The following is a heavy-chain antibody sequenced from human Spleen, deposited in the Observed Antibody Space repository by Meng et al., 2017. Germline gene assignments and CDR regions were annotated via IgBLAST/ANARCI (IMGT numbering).Heavy chain of an antibody. J-gene: IGHJ5*02. CDR1: GGSISSGGYY. Sequence: QVQLQESGPGLVKPSQPLSLTFTVSGGSISSGGYYWNWIRHHPGKGLEWIGYIYYSGTTYYNPSLKSRVTMSVETSKNQFSLKLSSVTAADTAVYFCARDGVGYGSGTNKWFDPWGQGTLVTVSS. CDR3: ARDGVGYGSGTNKWFDP. D-gene: IGHD3-10*01. V-gene: IGHV4-31*03. CDR2: IYYSGTT.